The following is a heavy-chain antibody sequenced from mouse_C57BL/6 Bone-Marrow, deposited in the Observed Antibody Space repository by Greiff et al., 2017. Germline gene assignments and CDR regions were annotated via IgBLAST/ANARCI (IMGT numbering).Heavy chain of an antibody. CDR3: ARGGNYEFAY. Sequence: VQLQQSGPELVKPGASVKISCKASGYAFSSSWMNWVKQRPGKGREWIGRIYPGDGDTNYNGKFKGKATLTADKSSSTAYMQLSSLTSEDSAVYFCARGGNYEFAYWGQGTLVTVSA. CDR1: GYAFSSSW. V-gene: IGHV1-82*01. D-gene: IGHD2-1*01. CDR2: IYPGDGDT. J-gene: IGHJ3*01.